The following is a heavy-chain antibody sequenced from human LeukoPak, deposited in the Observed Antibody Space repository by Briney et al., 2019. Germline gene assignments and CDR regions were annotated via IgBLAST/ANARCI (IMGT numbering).Heavy chain of an antibody. J-gene: IGHJ5*02. Sequence: SETLSLTCTVSGGSISSSTYYWGCIRQPPGKGLEWHGSIYYSGSTYHNPSLKSRVTISVDTSKNQFSLKLSSVTAADTAVYYCARGAPRGERLGWFDPWDQGALVTVSS. V-gene: IGHV4-39*01. CDR1: GGSISSSTYY. D-gene: IGHD1-26*01. CDR3: ARGAPRGERLGWFDP. CDR2: IYYSGST.